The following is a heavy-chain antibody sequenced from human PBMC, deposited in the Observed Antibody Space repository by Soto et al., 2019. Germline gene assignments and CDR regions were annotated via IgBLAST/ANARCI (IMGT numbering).Heavy chain of an antibody. CDR3: ASSYSSSSVVDY. D-gene: IGHD6-6*01. J-gene: IGHJ4*02. V-gene: IGHV1-69*13. CDR2: IIAIFGTA. Sequence: SVKVSCKASGYTFTNYAMPWVRQAPGQGLEWMGGIIAIFGTANYAQKFQGRVTITADESTSTAYMELSSLRSEDTAVYYCASSYSSSSVVDYWGQGTLVTVSS. CDR1: GYTFTNYA.